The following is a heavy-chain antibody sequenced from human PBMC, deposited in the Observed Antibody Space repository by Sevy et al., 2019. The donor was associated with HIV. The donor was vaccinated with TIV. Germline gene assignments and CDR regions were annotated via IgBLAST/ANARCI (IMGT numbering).Heavy chain of an antibody. J-gene: IGHJ4*02. D-gene: IGHD5-12*01. Sequence: GESLKISCAASGFTFSSYAMSWVRQAPGKGLEWVSAISGSGGSTYYADSVKGRFTISRDNSKNTLYLQMNSLRAEDTAVYYCAKDLDGYNPGGYWGQGTLVTVSS. CDR3: AKDLDGYNPGGY. CDR2: ISGSGGST. V-gene: IGHV3-23*01. CDR1: GFTFSSYA.